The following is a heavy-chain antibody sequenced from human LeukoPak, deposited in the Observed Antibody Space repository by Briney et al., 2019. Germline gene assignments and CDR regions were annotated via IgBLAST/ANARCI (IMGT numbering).Heavy chain of an antibody. J-gene: IGHJ3*02. CDR1: GYTFTNYG. V-gene: IGHV1-18*01. Sequence: ASVKVSCKASGYTFTNYGVSWVRQAPGQGLEWMGWISGYNGYTNYAQKFQFRVTMTTDTSTSTAYMELRSLTSDDTAVYYCARGSPYYDFWSGYPYDAFDIWGQGTMVTVSS. D-gene: IGHD3-3*01. CDR2: ISGYNGYT. CDR3: ARGSPYYDFWSGYPYDAFDI.